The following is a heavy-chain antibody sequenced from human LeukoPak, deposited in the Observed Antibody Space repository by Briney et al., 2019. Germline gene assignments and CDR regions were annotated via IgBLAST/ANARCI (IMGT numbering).Heavy chain of an antibody. CDR1: GGTFSSYA. J-gene: IGHJ2*01. CDR2: MNPNSGNT. V-gene: IGHV1-8*03. Sequence: ASVKVSCKASGGTFSSYAISWVRQATGQGLEWMGWMNPNSGNTGYAQKFQGRVTITRNTSISTAYMELSSLRSEDTAVYYCARGRFHCSSTSCYYQSGVFDLWGRGTLVTVSS. D-gene: IGHD2-2*01. CDR3: ARGRFHCSSTSCYYQSGVFDL.